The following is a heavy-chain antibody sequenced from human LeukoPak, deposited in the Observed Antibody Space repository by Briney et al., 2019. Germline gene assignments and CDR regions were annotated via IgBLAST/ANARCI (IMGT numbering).Heavy chain of an antibody. CDR3: AKEGRAIAVLYYMDV. D-gene: IGHD6-19*01. Sequence: GGSLRLSCAASGFTVSSNYMSWVRQAPGKGLEWVSVIYSGGSTYYADSVKGRFTISRDNSKNTLYLQMNSLRAEDTAVYYCAKEGRAIAVLYYMDVWGKGTTVTISS. V-gene: IGHV3-53*01. CDR2: IYSGGST. J-gene: IGHJ6*03. CDR1: GFTVSSNY.